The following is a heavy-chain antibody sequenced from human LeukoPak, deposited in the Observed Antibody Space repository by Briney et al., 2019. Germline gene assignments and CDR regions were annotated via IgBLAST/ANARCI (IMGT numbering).Heavy chain of an antibody. CDR3: AKDSGIVGSNGAFDI. J-gene: IGHJ3*02. CDR2: ISWNSGSI. CDR1: GFTFDDYA. D-gene: IGHD1-26*01. V-gene: IGHV3-9*03. Sequence: GGSLRLSCAASGFTFDDYAMHWVRQAPGKGLEWVSGISWNSGSIGYADSVKGRFTISRDNAKNSLYLQMNSLRAEDMALYYCAKDSGIVGSNGAFDIWGQGTMVTVSS.